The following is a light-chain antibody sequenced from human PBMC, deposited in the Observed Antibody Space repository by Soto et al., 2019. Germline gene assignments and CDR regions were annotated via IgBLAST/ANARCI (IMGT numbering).Light chain of an antibody. V-gene: IGLV1-51*01. J-gene: IGLJ1*01. CDR2: DDN. CDR1: SSNIGGNS. Sequence: QPLLTQPPSVSAAPGPEVTISCSGSSSNIGGNSVSWYQQLPGTAPKLLIYDDNKRPSGIPARFSGSKSGTSATLGITGFQTGDEADYYCGSWDSSLSAYVFGTGTKVTVL. CDR3: GSWDSSLSAYV.